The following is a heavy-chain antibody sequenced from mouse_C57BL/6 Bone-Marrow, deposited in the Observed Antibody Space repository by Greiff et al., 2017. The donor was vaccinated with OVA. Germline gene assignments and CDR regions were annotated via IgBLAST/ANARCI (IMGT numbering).Heavy chain of an antibody. V-gene: IGHV14-3*01. CDR3: ASEWLLTNPLAMDY. D-gene: IGHD2-3*01. J-gene: IGHJ4*01. CDR2: IDPANGNT. Sequence: DVQLQESVAELVRPGASVKLSCTASGFNIKNTYMHWVKQRPEQGLEWIGRIDPANGNTKYAPNFQGKVTITADTASNTAYLQLSSLTSEDTAMFYWASEWLLTNPLAMDYWGQGTSVTVSS. CDR1: GFNIKNTY.